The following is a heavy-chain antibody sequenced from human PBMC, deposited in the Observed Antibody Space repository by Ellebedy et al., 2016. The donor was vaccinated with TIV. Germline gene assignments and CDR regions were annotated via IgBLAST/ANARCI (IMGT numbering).Heavy chain of an antibody. J-gene: IGHJ4*02. Sequence: GESLKISCAASGFTFSSYGMHWVRQAPSKGLEWVAVISYDGSNKYYADYVKGRFTISRDNSKNTLDLQMNSLRAEDPAVYYCARNPNSSGWSPPDYWGQGALVTVSS. CDR2: ISYDGSNK. CDR1: GFTFSSYG. CDR3: ARNPNSSGWSPPDY. V-gene: IGHV3-30*19. D-gene: IGHD6-19*01.